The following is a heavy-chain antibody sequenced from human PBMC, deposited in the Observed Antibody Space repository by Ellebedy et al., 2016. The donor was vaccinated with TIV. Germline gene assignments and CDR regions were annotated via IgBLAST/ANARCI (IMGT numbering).Heavy chain of an antibody. V-gene: IGHV3-7*01. D-gene: IGHD3-10*01. CDR2: INKDGSEK. Sequence: PGGSLRLSCAGPGFTFSTYRMSWVRQAPGKGLEWVPNINKDGSEKYYVDSVKGRFTIYRDNAKNSLYLQMTSLRAEDTAVYYCARVPRGSGAANWFDPWGQGTLVTVSS. CDR1: GFTFSTYR. J-gene: IGHJ5*02. CDR3: ARVPRGSGAANWFDP.